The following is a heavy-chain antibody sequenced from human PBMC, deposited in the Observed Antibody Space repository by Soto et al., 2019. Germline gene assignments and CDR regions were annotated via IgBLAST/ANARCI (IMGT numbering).Heavy chain of an antibody. CDR3: ASVDYGANSAEYFQH. CDR1: GGSISSGGYY. J-gene: IGHJ1*01. V-gene: IGHV4-31*03. Sequence: QVQLQESGPGLVKPSQTLSLTCTVSGGSISSGGYYWSWIRQHPGKGLEGIGYIYYSGRTYYNPSPPDRVVISVDTSKNPCSLKPSSVTAADTAVYYCASVDYGANSAEYFQHWGQGTLVTVSS. D-gene: IGHD4-17*01. CDR2: IYYSGRT.